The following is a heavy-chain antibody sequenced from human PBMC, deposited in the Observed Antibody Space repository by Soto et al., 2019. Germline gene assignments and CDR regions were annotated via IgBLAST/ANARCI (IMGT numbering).Heavy chain of an antibody. CDR1: GYSFTTYW. V-gene: IGHV5-51*01. CDR3: AMGGYCSGTRCYNFFDY. D-gene: IGHD2-2*02. Sequence: GESLKISCQGSGYSFTTYWIGWVRQIPGKGLEWMGIIYPGDSDTRYSPSFQGQVTISADKSISTAYLQWSSLKASDTAIYYCAMGGYCSGTRCYNFFDYWGQGTLVTVSS. J-gene: IGHJ4*02. CDR2: IYPGDSDT.